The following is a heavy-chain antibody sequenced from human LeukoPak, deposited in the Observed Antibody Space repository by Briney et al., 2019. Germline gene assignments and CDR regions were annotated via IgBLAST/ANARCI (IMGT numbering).Heavy chain of an antibody. D-gene: IGHD2-2*01. CDR2: IYTSGST. CDR3: ARDRGVVPAAIPWFDP. J-gene: IGHJ5*02. CDR1: GGSISSGSYY. Sequence: SQTLSLTCTVSGGSISSGSYYWSWIRQPAGKGLEWIGRIYTSGSTNYNSSLKSRVTISVDTSKNQFSLKLSSVTAADTAVYHCARDRGVVPAAIPWFDPWGQGTLVTVSS. V-gene: IGHV4-61*02.